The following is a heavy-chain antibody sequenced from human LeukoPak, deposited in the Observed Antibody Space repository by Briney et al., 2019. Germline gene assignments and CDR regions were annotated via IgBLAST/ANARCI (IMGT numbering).Heavy chain of an antibody. CDR3: ERVGYDSSGRFDY. CDR2: ISSSGSII. V-gene: IGHV3-11*04. Sequence: GESLRLSCAASGFTFSDYYMTWIRQAPGKGLEWVSYISSSGSIIYYADSVKGRFIISRDNAKNSLYLQMNSLRAEDTAVYFCERVGYDSSGRFDYWGQGTLVTVSS. J-gene: IGHJ4*02. D-gene: IGHD3-22*01. CDR1: GFTFSDYY.